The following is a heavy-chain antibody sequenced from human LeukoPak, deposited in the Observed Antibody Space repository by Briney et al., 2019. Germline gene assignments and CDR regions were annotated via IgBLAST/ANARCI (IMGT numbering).Heavy chain of an antibody. CDR1: GYTFTSYA. CDR2: INTNTGNP. CDR3: ARIPSIAARDLFDY. Sequence: ASVKVSCKASGYTFTSYAMNWVRQAPGQGLEWMGWINTNTGNPTYAQGFTGRFVFSLDTSVSTAYLQISSLKAEDTAVYYCARIPSIAARDLFDYWGQGTLVTVSS. V-gene: IGHV7-4-1*02. D-gene: IGHD6-6*01. J-gene: IGHJ4*02.